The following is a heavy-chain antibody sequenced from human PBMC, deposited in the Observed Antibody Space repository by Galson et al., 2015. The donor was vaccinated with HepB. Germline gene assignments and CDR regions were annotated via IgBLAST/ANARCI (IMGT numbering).Heavy chain of an antibody. CDR1: GFTVSSNY. CDR3: ARDKRYYYDSSGFYPRDWYFDL. J-gene: IGHJ2*01. Sequence: SLRLSCAASGFTVSSNYMTWVRQAPGEGLEWVSVIYSGGSTYYADSVKGRFTISRDNSKNTLYLQMNSLRAEDTAVYYCARDKRYYYDSSGFYPRDWYFDLWGRGTLVTVSS. CDR2: IYSGGST. D-gene: IGHD3-22*01. V-gene: IGHV3-66*01.